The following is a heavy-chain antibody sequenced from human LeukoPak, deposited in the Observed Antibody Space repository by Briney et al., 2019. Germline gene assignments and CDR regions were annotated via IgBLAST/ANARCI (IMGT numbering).Heavy chain of an antibody. CDR2: TNPDGGTK. J-gene: IGHJ4*02. Sequence: GGSLRLSCAGPAFTFGSSWMSWVRQAPGKGLEWVAHTNPDGGTKYYVDSVKGRFTISRDNAKNSLYLQMSSLRAEDTATYYCVSWGTAVVYWGQGTLVTVSS. CDR3: VSWGTAVVY. CDR1: AFTFGSSW. V-gene: IGHV3-7*01. D-gene: IGHD6-13*01.